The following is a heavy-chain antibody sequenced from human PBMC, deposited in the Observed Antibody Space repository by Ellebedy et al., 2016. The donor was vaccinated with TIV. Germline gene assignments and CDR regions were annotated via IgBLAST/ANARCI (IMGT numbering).Heavy chain of an antibody. D-gene: IGHD2-2*01. V-gene: IGHV4-34*01. CDR3: ARYSWDIVVVPAANPRGYYYYGMDV. CDR2: INHSGST. Sequence: GSLRLSXAVYGGSFSGYYWSWIRQPPGKGLEWIGEINHSGSTNYNPSLKSRVTISVDTSKNQFSLKLSSVTAADTAVYYCARYSWDIVVVPAANPRGYYYYGMDVWGQGTTVTVSS. CDR1: GGSFSGYY. J-gene: IGHJ6*02.